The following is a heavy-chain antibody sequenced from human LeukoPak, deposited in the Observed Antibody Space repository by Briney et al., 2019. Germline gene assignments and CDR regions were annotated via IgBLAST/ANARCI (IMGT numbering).Heavy chain of an antibody. J-gene: IGHJ4*02. D-gene: IGHD6-13*01. CDR2: INPNSGGT. V-gene: IGHV1-2*02. CDR1: GYTFTGYY. Sequence: RASVKVSCKASGYTFTGYYMHWVRQAPGQGLEWMGWINPNSGGTNYAQKFQGRVTMTRDTSISTAYMELSRLRSDDTAVYYCARDYSSSWFPPDYWGQGTLVTVSS. CDR3: ARDYSSSWFPPDY.